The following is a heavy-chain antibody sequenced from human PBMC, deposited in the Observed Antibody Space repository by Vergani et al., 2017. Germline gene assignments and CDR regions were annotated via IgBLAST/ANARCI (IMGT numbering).Heavy chain of an antibody. CDR2: VIHGGST. CDR3: ASIARAPTRRNPPPDY. V-gene: IGHV4-34*12. J-gene: IGHJ4*02. D-gene: IGHD3-16*02. Sequence: QVQLQEWGAGLLKTSETLSLTCGVSGGSFSDYYWSWIRQAPGMGLEWIGEVIHGGSTNYNPSLKSRVSISVDTSKNQFSLQLTSVTAADSALYFCASIARAPTRRNPPPDYWGQGILVTVSS. CDR1: GGSFSDYY.